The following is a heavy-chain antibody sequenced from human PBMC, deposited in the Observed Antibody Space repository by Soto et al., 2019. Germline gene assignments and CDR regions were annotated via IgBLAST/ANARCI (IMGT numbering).Heavy chain of an antibody. CDR1: GFTFSSYW. D-gene: IGHD2-15*01. V-gene: IGHV3-74*01. CDR3: VRTSLVVAAATREDY. CDR2: INSDGSST. J-gene: IGHJ4*02. Sequence: EVHLGESGGGLVQPGGSLRLSCAASGFTFSSYWMHWGRQAPGKGLVWVSRINSDGSSTSYADSVKGRFTISRDNAKNTLYLQMNSLRAEDTAVYYCVRTSLVVAAATREDYWGQGTLVTVSS.